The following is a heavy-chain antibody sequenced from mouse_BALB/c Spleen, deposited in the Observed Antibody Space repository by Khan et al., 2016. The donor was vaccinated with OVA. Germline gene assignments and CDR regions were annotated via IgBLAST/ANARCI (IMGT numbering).Heavy chain of an antibody. Sequence: EVQLQESGPGLVKPSQSLSLTCSVTGYSITSGYFWNWIRQFPGNKLEWMGYIRYDGDSNYNPSLKNRISITRYTSKNQFFLKLNSVTPEDTATFDCARGGSSGPAWFAYWGQGTLVTVSP. J-gene: IGHJ3*01. CDR1: GYSITSGYF. CDR3: ARGGSSGPAWFAY. CDR2: IRYDGDS. D-gene: IGHD3-1*01. V-gene: IGHV3-6*02.